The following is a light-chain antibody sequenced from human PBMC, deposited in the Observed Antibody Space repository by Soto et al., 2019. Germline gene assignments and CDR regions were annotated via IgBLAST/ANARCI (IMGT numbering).Light chain of an antibody. V-gene: IGLV1-44*01. CDR1: SSNIGSNT. Sequence: QSVLTQPPSASGTPWQRVTISCSGSSSNIGSNTVNWYQQLPGTAPKLLIYSNNQRPSGVPDRFSGSKSGTSASLAISGLQSEDEADYYCAAWDDSRNGSYVFGTGTKVTVL. CDR2: SNN. CDR3: AAWDDSRNGSYV. J-gene: IGLJ1*01.